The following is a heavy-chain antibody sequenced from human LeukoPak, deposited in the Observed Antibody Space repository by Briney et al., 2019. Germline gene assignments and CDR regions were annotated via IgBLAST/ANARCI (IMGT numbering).Heavy chain of an antibody. J-gene: IGHJ4*02. CDR2: INQHGSVT. Sequence: GGSLRLSCTVAGFTFSNYWLGWVRQAPGKGLEWVDKINQHGSVTHYVDSAKGRFTISRDNAKNSLYLQMSSLRAEDTAVYYCATSDDAGGGPYWGQGTLVTVSS. D-gene: IGHD2-15*01. CDR3: ATSDDAGGGPY. V-gene: IGHV3-7*01. CDR1: GFTFSNYW.